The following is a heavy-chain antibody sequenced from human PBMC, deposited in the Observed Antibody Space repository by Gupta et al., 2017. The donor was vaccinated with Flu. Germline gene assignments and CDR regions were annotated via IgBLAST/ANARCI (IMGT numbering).Heavy chain of an antibody. CDR3: ARDVGSGDSDS. Sequence: FTLSDYGRGGVRQAPGKGRDLLANINRDGIVINYRAFVRGRFTIPRENAKNAGYFKMNGRGSDDTAVYYWARDVGSGDSDSWGRGTLVTASS. V-gene: IGHV3-7*01. CDR1: FTLSDYG. CDR2: INRDGIVI. D-gene: IGHD4-17*01. J-gene: IGHJ5*01.